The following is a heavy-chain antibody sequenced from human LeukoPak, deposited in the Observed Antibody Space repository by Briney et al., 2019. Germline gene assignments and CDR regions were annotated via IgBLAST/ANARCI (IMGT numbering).Heavy chain of an antibody. CDR1: GFTFSSHA. CDR2: TSGSGGST. V-gene: IGHV3-23*01. J-gene: IGHJ4*02. Sequence: GGSLRLSCAASGFTFSSHAMSWVRQAPGKGLEWVSATSGSGGSTYYADSEKGRFTISRDNSKNTLYLQRNSLRAEDTAVYYCAKGIVSWELLAAFDYWGQGTLVTVSS. D-gene: IGHD1-26*01. CDR3: AKGIVSWELLAAFDY.